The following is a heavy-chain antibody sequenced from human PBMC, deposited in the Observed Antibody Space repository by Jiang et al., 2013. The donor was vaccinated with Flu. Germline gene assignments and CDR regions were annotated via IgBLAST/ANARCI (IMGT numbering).Heavy chain of an antibody. Sequence: QLLESGGGLVHPGGSLRLSCAASGLTFQFYAMNWVRQAPGRGWNGSQVLVVVMAENTTADSVKGRFTVSRDNSRNTLYLHMSHLRAEDTATYHCAKDFIIGYGSSSEYGMEVWGQGTTVIVS. CDR3: AKDFIIGYGSSSEYGMEV. CDR2: LVVVMAE. D-gene: IGHD3-10*01. V-gene: IGHV3-23*01. J-gene: IGHJ6*02. CDR1: GLTFQFYA.